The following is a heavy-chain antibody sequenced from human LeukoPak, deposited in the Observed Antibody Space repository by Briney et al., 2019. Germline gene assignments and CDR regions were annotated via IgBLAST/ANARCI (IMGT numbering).Heavy chain of an antibody. Sequence: GGSLRLSCAASGFAFSSPAMSWVRQAPGKGLEWVSAISGSGGGTYYADSVKGRFTISRDTSKNTLYLQMNSLRAEDTAVYYCATRYTSSWGQGTLVTVSS. D-gene: IGHD6-13*01. CDR2: ISGSGGGT. CDR3: ATRYTSS. V-gene: IGHV3-23*01. J-gene: IGHJ4*02. CDR1: GFAFSSPA.